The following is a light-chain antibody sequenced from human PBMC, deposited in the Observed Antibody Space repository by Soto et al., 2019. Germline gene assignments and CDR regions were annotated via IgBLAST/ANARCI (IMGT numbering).Light chain of an antibody. CDR3: IQDDNYPLT. CDR1: PGIRSE. J-gene: IGKJ4*01. Sequence: AIQMTQDPPSLSASVGDRVPITCRASPGIRSELGWYQQKPEKAPHLLIYTASTLQSGVPSRFRGSGSGPDFTLTIISLQPEDFASYYFIQDDNYPLTFGGGNRGEIK. V-gene: IGKV1-6*01. CDR2: TAS.